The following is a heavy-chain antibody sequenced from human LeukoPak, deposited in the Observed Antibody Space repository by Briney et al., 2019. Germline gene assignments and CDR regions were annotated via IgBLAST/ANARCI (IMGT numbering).Heavy chain of an antibody. CDR1: GFTVSSNY. J-gene: IGHJ4*02. CDR2: IYSGGST. CDR3: ARQSGYSYGYVDY. D-gene: IGHD5-18*01. Sequence: GGSLRLSCAASGFTVSSNYMSWVRQAPGKGLEWVSVIYSGGSTYYADSVKGRFTISRDNSKNTLYLQMNSLRAEDTAVYYCARQSGYSYGYVDYWGQGTLVTVSS. V-gene: IGHV3-66*04.